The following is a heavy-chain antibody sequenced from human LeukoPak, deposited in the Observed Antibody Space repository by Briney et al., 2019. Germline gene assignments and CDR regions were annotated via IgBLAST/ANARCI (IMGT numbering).Heavy chain of an antibody. CDR1: GGSTSSSNYY. V-gene: IGHV4-39*01. CDR3: ARLGAGPTYYDFWSGYSSFYFDY. Sequence: SETLSLTCTVSGGSTSSSNYYWGWIRQPPGRGLEWIGGIHYSGNTYYNPSLKSRVTISVDTSKNQFSLKLSSVTAADTAVYYCARLGAGPTYYDFWSGYSSFYFDYWGQGTLVTVSS. D-gene: IGHD3-3*01. CDR2: IHYSGNT. J-gene: IGHJ4*02.